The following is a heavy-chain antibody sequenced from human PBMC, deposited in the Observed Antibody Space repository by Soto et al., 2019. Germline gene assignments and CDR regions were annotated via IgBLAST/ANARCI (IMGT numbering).Heavy chain of an antibody. J-gene: IGHJ4*02. Sequence: EVQLVESGGGLVQPGESLRLSCAASGFTFSSYWMHWVRQAPGKGLVWVAQIDTDDSGTSYADSLKGRFTISGDNAKNALYQQMRGVRAKDKARYYCVRDDLGVGMDYWGLGTLVTVSS. D-gene: IGHD1-26*01. CDR3: VRDDLGVGMDY. CDR1: GFTFSSYW. V-gene: IGHV3-74*01. CDR2: IDTDDSGT.